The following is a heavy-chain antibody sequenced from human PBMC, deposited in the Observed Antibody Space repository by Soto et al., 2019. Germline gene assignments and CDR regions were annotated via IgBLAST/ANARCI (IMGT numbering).Heavy chain of an antibody. CDR2: ISAYNGDT. CDR3: ARTRGYCSGGTCYFDY. D-gene: IGHD2-15*01. CDR1: GYTFTSYG. J-gene: IGHJ4*02. Sequence: ASVKVSCKASGYTFTSYGISWPRQAPGQGLEWMGWISAYNGDTNYAQKFQGRVTMTRDTSTSTAYMELRSLRSDDTAVYFCARTRGYCSGGTCYFDYWGQGTLVTVSS. V-gene: IGHV1-18*01.